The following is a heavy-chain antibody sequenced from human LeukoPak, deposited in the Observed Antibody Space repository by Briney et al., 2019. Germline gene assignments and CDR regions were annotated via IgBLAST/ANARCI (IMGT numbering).Heavy chain of an antibody. J-gene: IGHJ6*03. V-gene: IGHV1-46*01. CDR2: VNPSEGDT. CDR3: AREGLRSIAARRGTRDYMDV. D-gene: IGHD6-6*01. Sequence: WASVKVSCKASGYNLTNYYIHWVRQAPGQGLEWMEIVNPSEGDTRYAQKFQGRVTLTRDTSTNTVHMELSSLRSDDTAVYYCAREGLRSIAARRGTRDYMDVWGKGTTVIVSS. CDR1: GYNLTNYY.